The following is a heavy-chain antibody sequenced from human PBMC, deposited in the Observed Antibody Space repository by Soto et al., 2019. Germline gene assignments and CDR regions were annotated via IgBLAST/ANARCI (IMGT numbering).Heavy chain of an antibody. V-gene: IGHV1-46*01. Sequence: ASVKVSCKASEYTFTNYYMHWVRQAPGQGLEWMGIINPNGGSTNYAQKFQGRVTMTRDTSTSTVYMELSSLRSEDTAVYYCAFGGPGLTSFHWGQGTLVTVSS. D-gene: IGHD2-2*01. CDR1: EYTFTNYY. CDR2: INPNGGST. J-gene: IGHJ4*02. CDR3: AFGGPGLTSFH.